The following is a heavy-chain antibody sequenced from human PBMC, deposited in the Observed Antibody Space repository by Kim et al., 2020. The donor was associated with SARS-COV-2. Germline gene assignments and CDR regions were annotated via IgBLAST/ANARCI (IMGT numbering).Heavy chain of an antibody. V-gene: IGHV4-31*02. Sequence: NPSLKSRVTISVDTSKNQFSLKLSSVTAADTAVYYCARVDMIVVVRAFDIWGQGTMVTVSS. J-gene: IGHJ3*02. D-gene: IGHD3-22*01. CDR3: ARVDMIVVVRAFDI.